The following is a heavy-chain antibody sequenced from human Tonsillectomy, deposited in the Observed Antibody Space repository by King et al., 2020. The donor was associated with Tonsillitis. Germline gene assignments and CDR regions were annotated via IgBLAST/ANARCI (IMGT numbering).Heavy chain of an antibody. D-gene: IGHD3-3*01. CDR1: GYTFTTYR. CDR2: IHPVASDT. CDR3: ARGHDSFDP. V-gene: IGHV5-51*03. J-gene: IGHJ5*02. Sequence: QLVQSGAEVKKPGESLRISCQGSGYTFTTYRSSWVRQMPGKDLEWMGIIHPVASDTRYSPSFQGPVTISTDKSISTAYLQWSSLKVSDTAMYFCARGHDSFDPWGQGTLVTVSS.